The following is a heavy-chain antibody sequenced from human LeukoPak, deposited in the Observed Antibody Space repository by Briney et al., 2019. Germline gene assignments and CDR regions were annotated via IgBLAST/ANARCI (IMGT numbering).Heavy chain of an antibody. CDR1: GFTFSSYA. J-gene: IGHJ5*02. CDR3: AKGVSITIFGVVNNWFDP. CDR2: ISGSGGST. D-gene: IGHD3-3*01. V-gene: IGHV3-23*01. Sequence: GGSLRLSCAASGFTFSSYAMSWVRQAPGKGLEWVSAISGSGGSTYYADSVKGRFTISRDNSKNTLYLQMNSLRAEDTAVYYCAKGVSITIFGVVNNWFDPWGQGTLVTVSS.